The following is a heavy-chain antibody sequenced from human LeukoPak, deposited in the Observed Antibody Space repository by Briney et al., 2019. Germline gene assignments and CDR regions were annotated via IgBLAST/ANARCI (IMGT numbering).Heavy chain of an antibody. D-gene: IGHD6-13*01. Sequence: GGSLRLSCAASGFTFSSCAMSWVRQAPGKGLEWISTISGSGGSTYYADSVKGRFTISRDNSKDTLYLQMNSLRAEDTAVYYCARAIADGMDVWGQGTTVTVSS. CDR1: GFTFSSCA. V-gene: IGHV3-23*01. CDR2: ISGSGGST. J-gene: IGHJ6*02. CDR3: ARAIADGMDV.